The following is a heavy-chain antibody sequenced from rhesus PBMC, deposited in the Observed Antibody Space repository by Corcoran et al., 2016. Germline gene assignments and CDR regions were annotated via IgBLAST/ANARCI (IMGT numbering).Heavy chain of an antibody. CDR3: ARVVQLGGFDF. CDR1: GFSISSYW. CDR2: INGNSATT. J-gene: IGHJ3*01. D-gene: IGHD1-1*01. V-gene: IGHV4-80*01. Sequence: QVQLQASGPGLVKPSETLSLTCAVSGFSISSYWWTWFRQPPGKGLEWIGEINGNSATTYTKAAIKSRVTFSNDASKNQFSLKLGSVTAADTAVYFCARVVQLGGFDFWGQGLRVTVSS.